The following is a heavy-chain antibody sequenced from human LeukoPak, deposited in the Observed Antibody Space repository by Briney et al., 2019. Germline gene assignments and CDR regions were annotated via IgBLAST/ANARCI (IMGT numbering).Heavy chain of an antibody. J-gene: IGHJ4*02. Sequence: GGSLRLSCAASGFTFSSYAMSWVRQAPGKGLEWVSAISGSGGSTYYADSVKGRFTISRDNSKNTLYLQMNSLRAEDTAVYYCAKGRRITMVRGEVDYWGQGTLVTVSS. V-gene: IGHV3-23*01. D-gene: IGHD3-10*01. CDR2: ISGSGGST. CDR1: GFTFSSYA. CDR3: AKGRRITMVRGEVDY.